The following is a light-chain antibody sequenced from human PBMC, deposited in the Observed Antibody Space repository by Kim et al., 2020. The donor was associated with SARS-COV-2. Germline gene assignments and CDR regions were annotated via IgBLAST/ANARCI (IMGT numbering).Light chain of an antibody. Sequence: GQSVTISCTGTSSDVGFYDRVSWYQQNPGKAPKLMIYEVTKRPSGVSNRFSGSKSGNTASLTISGLQIEDEADYYCNSYTTSTTWIFGGGTQLTVL. CDR2: EVT. J-gene: IGLJ2*01. V-gene: IGLV2-14*01. CDR3: NSYTTSTTWI. CDR1: SSDVGFYDR.